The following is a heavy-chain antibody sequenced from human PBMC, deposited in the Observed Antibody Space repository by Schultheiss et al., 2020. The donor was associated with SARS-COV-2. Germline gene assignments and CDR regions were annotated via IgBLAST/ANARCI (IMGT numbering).Heavy chain of an antibody. J-gene: IGHJ4*02. CDR1: GGSISSGGYY. Sequence: SETLSLTCTVSGGSISSGGYYWSWIRQHPGKGLEWIGYIYYSGSTYYNPSLKSRVTISVDTSKNQFSLKLTSVTAADTAVYYCARGSITMVQGVIPFDYWGQGTLVTVSS. CDR3: ARGSITMVQGVIPFDY. CDR2: IYYSGST. D-gene: IGHD3-10*01. V-gene: IGHV4-31*03.